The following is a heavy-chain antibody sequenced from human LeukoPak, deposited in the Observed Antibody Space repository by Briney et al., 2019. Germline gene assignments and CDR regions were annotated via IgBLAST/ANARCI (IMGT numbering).Heavy chain of an antibody. CDR3: ARDQVIVVVPVGSSRVPSPVDLNYYFYGMDV. CDR1: GYTFTHYY. Sequence: ASVKVSCKASGYTFTHYYMHWVRQAPGQGLEWLGVINPSGGNTTFAQKFQGRVTMTRDTSTNTVYMELSSLRSEDTAVYYCARDQVIVVVPVGSSRVPSPVDLNYYFYGMDVWGQGTTVTVSS. J-gene: IGHJ6*02. V-gene: IGHV1-46*01. CDR2: INPSGGNT. D-gene: IGHD2-2*01.